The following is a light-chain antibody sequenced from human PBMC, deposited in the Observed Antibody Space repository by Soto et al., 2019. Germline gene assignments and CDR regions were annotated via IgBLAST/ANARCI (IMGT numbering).Light chain of an antibody. CDR3: QQYSTWPLIT. J-gene: IGKJ5*01. CDR1: QSVTTN. CDR2: GAS. Sequence: EIVMTQSPGTLSVSPGERATLSCRASQSVTTNLAWYQQKPGQAPRLLIYGASIRATGIPARFSGSGSGTEFTLTISSLQSEDFAVYHCQQYSTWPLITFGQGTRLEI. V-gene: IGKV3-15*01.